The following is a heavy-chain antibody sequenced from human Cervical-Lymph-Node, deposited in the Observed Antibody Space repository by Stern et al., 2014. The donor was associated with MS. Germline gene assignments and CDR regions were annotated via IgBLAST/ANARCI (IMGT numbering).Heavy chain of an antibody. J-gene: IGHJ4*02. Sequence: VQLVESGGGVVQPGRSLRLSCAASGFVFKNFGMHWVRQAPGKGLELLSVIWNDGSNEYYAGLLNGRFSISRDHSTNPLYLQMDTLRPDDTAVYYCASHMAAAGTTFPDFWGQGTLVTVSS. CDR1: GFVFKNFG. CDR2: IWNDGSNE. CDR3: ASHMAAAGTTFPDF. D-gene: IGHD6-13*01. V-gene: IGHV3-33*01.